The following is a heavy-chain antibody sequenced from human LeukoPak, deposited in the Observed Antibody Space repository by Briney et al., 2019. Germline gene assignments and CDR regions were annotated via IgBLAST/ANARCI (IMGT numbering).Heavy chain of an antibody. V-gene: IGHV3-15*01. CDR3: TTGPNYDILTGQGY. Sequence: GGSLRLSCAASGFTVSSNYMSWVRQAPGKGLEWVGRIKSKTDGGTTDYAAPVKGRFTISRDDSKNTLYLQMNSLKTEDTAVYYCTTGPNYDILTGQGYWGQGTLVTVSS. D-gene: IGHD3-9*01. CDR2: IKSKTDGGTT. CDR1: GFTVSSNY. J-gene: IGHJ4*02.